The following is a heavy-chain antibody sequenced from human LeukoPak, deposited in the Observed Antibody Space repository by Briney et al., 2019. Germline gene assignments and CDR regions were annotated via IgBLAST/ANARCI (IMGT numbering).Heavy chain of an antibody. Sequence: GGSLRLSCAASGFTFDDYAMHWVRQAPGKGLEWVSGISWNSGSIGYADSVKGRFTISRDNAKNSLYLQMNSLRAEDTTLYYCAKPRIAVAGTFDYWGQGTLVTVTS. CDR3: AKPRIAVAGTFDY. D-gene: IGHD6-19*01. V-gene: IGHV3-9*01. CDR2: ISWNSGSI. J-gene: IGHJ4*02. CDR1: GFTFDDYA.